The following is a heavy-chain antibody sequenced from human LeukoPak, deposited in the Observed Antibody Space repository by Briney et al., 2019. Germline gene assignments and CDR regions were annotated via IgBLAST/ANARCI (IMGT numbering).Heavy chain of an antibody. CDR1: GYTFTNYG. CDR3: ARVQGRGSWYESDDYYGMDV. CDR2: ISAYNGNT. V-gene: IGHV1-18*01. Sequence: ASVKVSCKASGYTFTNYGISWVRQAPGHGLEWMGWISAYNGNTNYAQKLQGRVTMTTDTSTSTAYMELRSLRSDDTAVYYCARVQGRGSWYESDDYYGMDVWGQGTTVTVSS. J-gene: IGHJ6*02. D-gene: IGHD6-13*01.